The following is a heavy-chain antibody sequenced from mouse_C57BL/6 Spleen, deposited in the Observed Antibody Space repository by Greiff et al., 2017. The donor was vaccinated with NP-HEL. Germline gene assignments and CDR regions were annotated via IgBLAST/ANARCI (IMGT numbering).Heavy chain of an antibody. CDR1: GFSLTSYG. V-gene: IGHV2-6-1*01. J-gene: IGHJ4*01. D-gene: IGHD2-4*01. CDR2: IWSDGST. CDR3: ARHGDYDYGGAMDY. Sequence: VMLVESGPGLVAPSQSLSITCTVSGFSLTSYGVPWVRQPPGKGLEWLVVIWSDGSTTYNSALKSRLSISKDNSKSQVFLKMNSLQTDDTAMYYCARHGDYDYGGAMDYWGQGTSVTVSS.